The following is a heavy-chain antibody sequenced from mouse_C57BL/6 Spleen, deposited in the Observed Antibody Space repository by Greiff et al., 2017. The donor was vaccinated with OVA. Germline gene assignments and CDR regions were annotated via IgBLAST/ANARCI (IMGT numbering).Heavy chain of an antibody. D-gene: IGHD1-1*01. CDR2: IDPNSGGT. CDR1: GYTFTSYW. CDR3: ARWPLTTVVGGYFDV. Sequence: QVQLQQPGAELVKPGASVKLSCKASGYTFTSYWMHWVKQRPGRGLEWIGRIDPNSGGTKYNEKFKSKATLTVDKPSSTAYMQLSSLTSEDSAVYYCARWPLTTVVGGYFDVWGTGTTVTVSS. V-gene: IGHV1-72*01. J-gene: IGHJ1*03.